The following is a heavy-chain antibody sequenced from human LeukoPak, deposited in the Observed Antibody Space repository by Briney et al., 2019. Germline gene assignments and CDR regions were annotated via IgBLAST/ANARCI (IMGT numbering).Heavy chain of an antibody. D-gene: IGHD1-14*01. CDR1: GGTFSSYA. CDR3: ARDPNRKVGFDP. CDR2: IIPIFGTA. J-gene: IGHJ5*02. Sequence: SVKVSCKASGGTFSSYANSWVRQAPGQGLEWMGGIIPIFGTANYAQKFQGRVTITADESTSTAYMELSSLRSEDTAVYYCARDPNRKVGFDPWGQGTLVAVSS. V-gene: IGHV1-69*13.